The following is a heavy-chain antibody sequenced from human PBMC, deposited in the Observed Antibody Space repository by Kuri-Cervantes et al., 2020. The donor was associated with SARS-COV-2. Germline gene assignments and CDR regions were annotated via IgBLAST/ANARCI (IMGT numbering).Heavy chain of an antibody. V-gene: IGHV1-46*01. CDR2: INPSGGST. D-gene: IGHD6-13*01. Sequence: ASVKVSCKASGYTFTSYYMHWVRQAPGQGLEWMGIINPSGGSTSYAQKFQGRVTMTTDTSTSTAYMELRSLRSDDTAVYYCARDNIAAAGQTDYWGQGTLVTVSS. CDR3: ARDNIAAAGQTDY. CDR1: GYTFTSYY. J-gene: IGHJ4*02.